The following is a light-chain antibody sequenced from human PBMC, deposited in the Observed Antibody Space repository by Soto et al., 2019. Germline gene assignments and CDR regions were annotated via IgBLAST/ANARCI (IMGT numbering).Light chain of an antibody. CDR3: SSSRGIYTPDV. Sequence: QSALTQPASVSGSPGQSITISCTGTSTDIGGYNYVSWYQQHPGKAPKLMIYEVTNRPSGVSDRFSGSKSGNTASLTISGLQAEDEADYYCSSSRGIYTPDVFGGGTKLTVL. CDR1: STDIGGYNY. J-gene: IGLJ3*02. CDR2: EVT. V-gene: IGLV2-14*01.